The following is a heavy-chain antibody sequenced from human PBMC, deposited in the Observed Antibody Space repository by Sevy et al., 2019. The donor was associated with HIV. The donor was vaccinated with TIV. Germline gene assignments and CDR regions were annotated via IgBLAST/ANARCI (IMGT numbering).Heavy chain of an antibody. CDR1: GGSISSYY. J-gene: IGHJ3*02. CDR3: AQQLVVGDAFDI. D-gene: IGHD6-13*01. Sequence: SETLSLTCTVSGGSISSYYWSWIRQPPGKGLEWIGYIYYSGSTNYNPSLKSRVTISVDTSKNQFSLKLSSVTAADTAVYYCAQQLVVGDAFDIWDQGTMVTVSS. V-gene: IGHV4-59*01. CDR2: IYYSGST.